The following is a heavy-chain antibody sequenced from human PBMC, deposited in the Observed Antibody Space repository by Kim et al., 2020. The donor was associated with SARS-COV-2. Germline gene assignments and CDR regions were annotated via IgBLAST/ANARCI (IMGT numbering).Heavy chain of an antibody. CDR3: AKDPDPGIAVAGIY. V-gene: IGHV3-23*01. Sequence: ADSVKGRFTISRDNSKNTLYLQMNSLRAEDTAVYYCAKDPDPGIAVAGIYWGQGTLVTVSS. J-gene: IGHJ4*02. D-gene: IGHD6-19*01.